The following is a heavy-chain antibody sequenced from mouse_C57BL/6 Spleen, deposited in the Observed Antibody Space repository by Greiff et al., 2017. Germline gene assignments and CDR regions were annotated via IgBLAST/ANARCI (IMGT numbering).Heavy chain of an antibody. CDR2: ISSGGDYI. D-gene: IGHD2-5*01. CDR1: GFTFSSYA. V-gene: IGHV5-9-1*02. Sequence: EVKVVESGEGLVKPGGSLKLSCAASGFTFSSYAMSWVRQTPEKRLEWVAYISSGGDYIYYADTVKGRFTISRDNARNTLYLQMSSLKSEDTAMYYCTREASYYSKRGYFDVWGTGTTVTVSS. CDR3: TREASYYSKRGYFDV. J-gene: IGHJ1*03.